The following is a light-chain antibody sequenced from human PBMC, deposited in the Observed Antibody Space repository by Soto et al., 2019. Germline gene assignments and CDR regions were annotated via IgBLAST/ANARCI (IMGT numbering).Light chain of an antibody. V-gene: IGLV1-40*01. Sequence: QSVLTQPPSVSGAPGQRVTISCTGSSSNIGVGYDVHWYQHLPGAAPKLFIYSNTNRPSGVPDRFSGSRSGTSASLAITGLQAEDEADYYCQSYDSSLSGYVFGTGTKVTVL. CDR1: SSNIGVGYD. J-gene: IGLJ1*01. CDR2: SNT. CDR3: QSYDSSLSGYV.